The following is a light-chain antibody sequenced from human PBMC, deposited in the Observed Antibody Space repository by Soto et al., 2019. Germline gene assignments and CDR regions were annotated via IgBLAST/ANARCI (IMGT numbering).Light chain of an antibody. J-gene: IGKJ4*01. V-gene: IGKV3-11*01. CDR1: QSVRRY. CDR2: DTS. CDR3: QQRSSWPT. Sequence: EIVLTQSPATLSLSPGERATLSCRASQSVRRYLAWYQQKPGQAPRLLIYDTSHRATGIPARFSGSGSGTDFTLTISSPEPEDFTVYYCQQRSSWPTFGGGTKVEIK.